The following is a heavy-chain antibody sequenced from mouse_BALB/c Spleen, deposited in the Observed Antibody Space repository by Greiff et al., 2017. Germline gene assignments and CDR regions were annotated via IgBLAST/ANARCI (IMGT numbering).Heavy chain of an antibody. CDR2: IYPGGGYT. CDR3: TRLGDYDRAMDY. Sequence: QVQLQQSGAELVRPGTSVKISCKASGYTFTNYWLGWVKQRPGHGLEWIGDIYPGGGYTNFNEKFKSKATLTVDKSSSTAYMQLSSLTSEDSAVYCCTRLGDYDRAMDYWGQGTSVTVSS. D-gene: IGHD2-4*01. V-gene: IGHV1-63*01. J-gene: IGHJ4*01. CDR1: GYTFTNYW.